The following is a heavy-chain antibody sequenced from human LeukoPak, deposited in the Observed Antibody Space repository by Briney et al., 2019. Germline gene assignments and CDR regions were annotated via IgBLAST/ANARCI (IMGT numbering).Heavy chain of an antibody. D-gene: IGHD2-21*02. V-gene: IGHV4-59*01. CDR2: MYYSGTT. CDR3: ARLPMAVTPHVDY. CDR1: GGSITSYY. J-gene: IGHJ4*02. Sequence: PSESLSLTCTVSGGSITSYYRSWIRQSPGKGLEWIGVMYYSGTTNYNPSLKSRVTISLGMSKNQFSLKLSSVTAADTAVYYCARLPMAVTPHVDYWGQGTLVTVSS.